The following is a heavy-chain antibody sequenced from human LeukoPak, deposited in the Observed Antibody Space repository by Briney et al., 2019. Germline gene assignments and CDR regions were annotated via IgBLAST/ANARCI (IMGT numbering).Heavy chain of an antibody. CDR1: GFTFGNFW. D-gene: IGHD1-26*01. V-gene: IGHV3-23*01. Sequence: GGSLRLSCEVSGFTFGNFWMSWVRQAPGKGLEWVSAITGSGGRTYYADSVKGRFTISRDNSKNTLYLQMNSLRAEDTAIYYCAKEYTGTFSPFPSYFDNWGQGTLVTVSS. CDR2: ITGSGGRT. CDR3: AKEYTGTFSPFPSYFDN. J-gene: IGHJ4*02.